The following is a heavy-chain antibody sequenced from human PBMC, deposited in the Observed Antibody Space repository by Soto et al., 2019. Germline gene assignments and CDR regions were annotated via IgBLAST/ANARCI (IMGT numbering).Heavy chain of an antibody. CDR2: ISSDGSRK. J-gene: IGHJ4*02. Sequence: QVQLVESGGGVVQPGRSLRLSCAASGFTFGNFGIHWVRQAPGKGLEWEADISSDGSRKFYADSVKGRFTISRDNSKNTLYLQMNSLRTEDTAVYFCARGCSGGTNCFYFDFWGQGILVTVSS. CDR3: ARGCSGGTNCFYFDF. D-gene: IGHD6-13*01. V-gene: IGHV3-30*03. CDR1: GFTFGNFG.